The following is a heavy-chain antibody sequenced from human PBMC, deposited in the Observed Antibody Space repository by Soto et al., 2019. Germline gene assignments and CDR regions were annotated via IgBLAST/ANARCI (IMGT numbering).Heavy chain of an antibody. D-gene: IGHD1-1*01. CDR1: GFTFITYA. J-gene: IGHJ3*02. CDR3: AKDLAATATGDSFAI. CDR2: VTNSGSNT. Sequence: EVQLLDSGGGLVQPGGSLRLSCAASGFTFITYAMTWVRQAPGEGLEWVSSVTNSGSNTYHADSVKGRFTISRDNSKNMLFLQMNSLRADDTALYYYAKDLAATATGDSFAIWGQGTMVTVSS. V-gene: IGHV3-23*01.